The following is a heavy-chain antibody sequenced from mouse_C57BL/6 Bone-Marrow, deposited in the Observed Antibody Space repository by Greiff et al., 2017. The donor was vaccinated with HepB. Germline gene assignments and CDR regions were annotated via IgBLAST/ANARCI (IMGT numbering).Heavy chain of an antibody. CDR1: GYAFSSSW. D-gene: IGHD1-1*01. V-gene: IGHV1-82*01. Sequence: VQLQESGPELVKPGASVKISCKASGYAFSSSWMNWVKQRPGKGLEWIGRIYPGDGDTNYNGKFKGKATLTADKASSTAYMQLSSLTSEDSAVYFGAKETNYYGSMFAYWGQGTRVTGSA. J-gene: IGHJ3*01. CDR2: IYPGDGDT. CDR3: AKETNYYGSMFAY.